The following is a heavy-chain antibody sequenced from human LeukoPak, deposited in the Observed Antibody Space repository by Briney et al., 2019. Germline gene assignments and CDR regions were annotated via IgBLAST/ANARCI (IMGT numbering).Heavy chain of an antibody. CDR1: GFTFKSHN. D-gene: IGHD5-12*01. V-gene: IGHV3-21*04. CDR2: TSGDSKVI. Sequence: GGSLRLSCAASGFTFKSHNMNWVRQAPGKGLEWVSFTSGDSKVIYYADSVKGRFTISRDNAKNSLFLQMNSLRAEDTAVYYCANPGGVYSGYDYNWFDPWGQGTLVTVSS. J-gene: IGHJ5*02. CDR3: ANPGGVYSGYDYNWFDP.